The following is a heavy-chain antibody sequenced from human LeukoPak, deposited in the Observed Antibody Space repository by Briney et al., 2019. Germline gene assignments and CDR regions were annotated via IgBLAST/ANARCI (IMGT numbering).Heavy chain of an antibody. CDR3: ARPNYYGSGSYGFDY. J-gene: IGHJ4*02. V-gene: IGHV3-30*04. CDR2: ISYDGSNK. D-gene: IGHD3-10*01. Sequence: GGSLRLSCAASGFTFSSYAMHWVRQAPGKGLEWVAVISYDGSNKYYADSMKGRFTISRDNSKNSLYLQMNSLRAEDTAVYYCARPNYYGSGSYGFDYWGQGTLVTVSS. CDR1: GFTFSSYA.